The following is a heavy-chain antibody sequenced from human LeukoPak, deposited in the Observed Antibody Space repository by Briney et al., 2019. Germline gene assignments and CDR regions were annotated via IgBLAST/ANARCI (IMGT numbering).Heavy chain of an antibody. CDR1: GVSVSSSSYY. Sequence: SETLSLTCTVSGVSVSSSSYYWGWIRQPPGKGLEWIGSIYYSGSTYYNPSLKSRFTISVDTSKNQFSLKLSSVTAADTAVYYCARQGLSRWGEDYFDYWGQGTLVTVSS. V-gene: IGHV4-39*01. CDR3: ARQGLSRWGEDYFDY. CDR2: IYYSGST. J-gene: IGHJ4*02. D-gene: IGHD3-16*01.